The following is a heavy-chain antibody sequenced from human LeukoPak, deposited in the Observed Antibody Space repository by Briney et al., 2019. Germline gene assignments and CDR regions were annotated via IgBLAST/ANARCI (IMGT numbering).Heavy chain of an antibody. CDR2: IDPSDSHT. CDR1: GYSFNTYW. V-gene: IGHV5-10-1*01. J-gene: IGHJ6*02. Sequence: GESLKISCRGSGYSFNTYWIGWLRQMPGKGLEWMGRIDPSDSHTNYSPSFQGHVTISVDKSISAAYLQWTRLKASDTAMYYCARRGSDRAMAYKGGMDVWGQGTTVIVSS. CDR3: ARRGSDRAMAYKGGMDV. D-gene: IGHD5-18*01.